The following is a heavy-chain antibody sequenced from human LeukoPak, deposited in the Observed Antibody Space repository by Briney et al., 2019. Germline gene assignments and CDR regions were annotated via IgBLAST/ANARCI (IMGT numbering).Heavy chain of an antibody. CDR1: GGSISSYY. J-gene: IGHJ4*02. CDR3: ARHYYGSSGYPTPLYYFDY. V-gene: IGHV4-59*08. D-gene: IGHD3-22*01. Sequence: PSETLSLTCTVSGGSISSYYWSWIRQPPGKGLEWIGYIYYSGSTNYNPSLKSRVTISVDTSKNQFSLKLSSVTAADTAVFYCARHYYGSSGYPTPLYYFDYWGQGTLVTASS. CDR2: IYYSGST.